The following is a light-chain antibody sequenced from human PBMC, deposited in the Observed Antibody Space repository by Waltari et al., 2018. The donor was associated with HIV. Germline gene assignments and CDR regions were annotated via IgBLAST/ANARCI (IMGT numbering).Light chain of an antibody. CDR2: ANY. Sequence: QSVLTQPPSMSGAPGQTVTIPCTGSSSNIGAGSDVHWYQQVPGRAPRLLIHANYNRPPGVPERFSASKSGTSASLTISGLQAEDDADYFCQSFDIRLRGWVFGGVARVTVL. CDR3: QSFDIRLRGWV. J-gene: IGLJ3*02. CDR1: SSNIGAGSD. V-gene: IGLV1-40*01.